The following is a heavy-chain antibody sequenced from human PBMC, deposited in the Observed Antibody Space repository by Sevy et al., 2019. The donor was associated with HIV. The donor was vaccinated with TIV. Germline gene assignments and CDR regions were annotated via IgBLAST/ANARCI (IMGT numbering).Heavy chain of an antibody. V-gene: IGHV3-11*01. D-gene: IGHD2-15*01. J-gene: IGHJ1*01. CDR3: ARAAADCSGGTCYSAAWNQYFQH. Sequence: GGSLRLSCAASGFTFSDYYMSCIRQAPGRGLEWIAYISIAGDIVYYADSVKGRFTISRDNAKNSLYLQLNNLRAEDADVYYSARAAADCSGGTCYSAAWNQYFQHWGQGTLVTVSS. CDR2: ISIAGDIV. CDR1: GFTFSDYY.